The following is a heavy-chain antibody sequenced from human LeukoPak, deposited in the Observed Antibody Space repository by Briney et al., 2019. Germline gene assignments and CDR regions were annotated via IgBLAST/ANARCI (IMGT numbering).Heavy chain of an antibody. CDR2: ISYDGSNK. CDR3: ARDFDPYLIAAGTNFDY. V-gene: IGHV3-30-3*01. J-gene: IGHJ4*02. CDR1: GFTFSSYA. Sequence: GGSLRLSCAASGFTFSSYAMHWVRQAPGKGLEWVAVISYDGSNKYYADCVKGRFTISRDNSKNTLYLQMNSLRAEDTAVYYCARDFDPYLIAAGTNFDYWGQGTLVTVSS. D-gene: IGHD6-13*01.